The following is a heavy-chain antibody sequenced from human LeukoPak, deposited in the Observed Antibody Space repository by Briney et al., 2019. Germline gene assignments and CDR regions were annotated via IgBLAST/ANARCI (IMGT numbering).Heavy chain of an antibody. CDR3: ARVGYDSSGYSIDY. Sequence: GGPLRLSCAASGFTFSSYEMNWVRQAPGKGLEWVSYISSSGSTIYYADSVKGRFTISRDSAKNSLYLQMNSLRAEDTAVYYCARVGYDSSGYSIDYWGQGTLVTVSS. V-gene: IGHV3-48*03. CDR2: ISSSGSTI. D-gene: IGHD3-22*01. CDR1: GFTFSSYE. J-gene: IGHJ4*02.